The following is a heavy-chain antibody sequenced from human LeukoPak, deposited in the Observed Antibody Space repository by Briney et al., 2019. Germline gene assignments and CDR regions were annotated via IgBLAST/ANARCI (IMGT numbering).Heavy chain of an antibody. V-gene: IGHV4-59*01. CDR1: GGSISSYY. D-gene: IGHD4-17*01. CDR2: IYYSGST. J-gene: IGHJ4*02. Sequence: SETLSLTCTVCGGSISSYYWSWIRQPPGKGLEWMGYIYYSGSTNYNPSLKSRVTISVDTSKNQFSLKLSSVTAADTAVYYCARSFEGFYGDYRFDYWGQGTLVTVSS. CDR3: ARSFEGFYGDYRFDY.